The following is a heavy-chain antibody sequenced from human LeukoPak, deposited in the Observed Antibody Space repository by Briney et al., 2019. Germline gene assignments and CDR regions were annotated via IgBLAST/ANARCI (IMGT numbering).Heavy chain of an antibody. CDR1: GGSISSSSYY. D-gene: IGHD3-3*01. V-gene: IGHV4-39*01. CDR2: IYYSGST. Sequence: SETLSLTCTVSGGSISSSSYYWGWIRQPPGKGLEWIGSIYYSGSTYYNPSLKSRVTISVDTSKNQFSLKLSSVTAADTAVYYCAISKRTTIFGVDHNWFDPWGQGTLVTVSS. J-gene: IGHJ5*02. CDR3: AISKRTTIFGVDHNWFDP.